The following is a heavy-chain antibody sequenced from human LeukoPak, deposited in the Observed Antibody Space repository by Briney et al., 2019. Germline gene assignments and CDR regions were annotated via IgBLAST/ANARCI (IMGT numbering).Heavy chain of an antibody. J-gene: IGHJ5*02. CDR2: INIGGTNT. V-gene: IGHV3-11*01. CDR1: GFTFNDYY. Sequence: GGSLRLSCAASGFTFNDYYMSWIRQAPGKGLEWLSYINIGGTNTHYADSVKGRFSISRDNAKKSLYLEMNNLRAEDTAVYYCATDGAGFDTWGQGVLVTVSS. CDR3: ATDGAGFDT.